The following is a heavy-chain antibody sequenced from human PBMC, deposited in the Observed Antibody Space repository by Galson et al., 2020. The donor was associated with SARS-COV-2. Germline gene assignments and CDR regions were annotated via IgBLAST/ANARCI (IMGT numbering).Heavy chain of an antibody. CDR2: ISYDGSNK. D-gene: IGHD2-15*01. V-gene: IGHV3-30-3*01. J-gene: IGHJ4*02. CDR1: GITFSSYA. Sequence: GASLKISCTASGITFSSYAMHWVRQAPGKGLEWVAVISYDGSNKYYADSVKGRFTISRDNSKNTLYLQMNSLRAEDTAVYYCAGGYCSGGSGGPWSYWGQGTLVTGSS. CDR3: AGGYCSGGSGGPWSY.